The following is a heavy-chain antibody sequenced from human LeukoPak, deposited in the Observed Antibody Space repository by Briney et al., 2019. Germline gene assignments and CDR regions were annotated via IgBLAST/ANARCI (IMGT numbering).Heavy chain of an antibody. CDR1: GFTFSNSG. Sequence: ASLRLSCTASGFTFSNSGMRWVRQAPGQRLEWVAWISGYSGGTYYAQTLRDRFTMSRVTSNNTLHMQMSSLRSDDTAVYYCASDYLDGSSGSVVVGNSFDPWGQGTQVTVSS. D-gene: IGHD1-26*01. CDR2: ISGYSGGT. J-gene: IGHJ5*02. CDR3: ASDYLDGSSGSVVVGNSFDP. V-gene: IGHV1-18*01.